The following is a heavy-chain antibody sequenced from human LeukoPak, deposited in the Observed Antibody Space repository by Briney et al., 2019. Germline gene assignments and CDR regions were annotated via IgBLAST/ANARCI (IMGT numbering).Heavy chain of an antibody. V-gene: IGHV4-34*01. D-gene: IGHD1-26*01. CDR3: ARGVRGDVGATTDFDY. CDR2: INHSGST. CDR1: GGSISSYY. Sequence: SETLSLTCTVSGGSISSYYWSWIRQPPGKGLEWIGEINHSGSTNYNPSLKSRVTISVDTSKNQFSLKLSSVTAADTAVYYCARGVRGDVGATTDFDYWGQGTLVTVSS. J-gene: IGHJ4*02.